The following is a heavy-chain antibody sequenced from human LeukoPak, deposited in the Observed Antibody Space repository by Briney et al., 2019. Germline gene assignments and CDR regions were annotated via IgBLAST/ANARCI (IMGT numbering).Heavy chain of an antibody. CDR2: INPNSGGT. D-gene: IGHD3-16*02. CDR3: ARGGGIFRLRLGELSY. Sequence: ASVKVSCKVSGYTFTGYYMHWVRQAPGQGLEWMGWINPNSGGTNYAQKFQGRVTMTRDTSISTAYMELSRLRSDDTAVYYCARGGGIFRLRLGELSYWGQGTLVTVSS. V-gene: IGHV1-2*02. J-gene: IGHJ4*02. CDR1: GYTFTGYY.